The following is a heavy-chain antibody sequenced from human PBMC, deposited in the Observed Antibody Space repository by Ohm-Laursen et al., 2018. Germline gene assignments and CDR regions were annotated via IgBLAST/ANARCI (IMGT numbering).Heavy chain of an antibody. V-gene: IGHV3-53*01. CDR2: IYSGGST. Sequence: SLRLSCAASGFTVSSVYMSWVRQAPGKGLEWVSVIYSGGSTYYADSVKGRFTISRDNSKNTLYLQMNSLRAEDTAVYYCARFIRRVACFDYWGQGTLVTVSS. J-gene: IGHJ4*02. CDR1: GFTVSSVY. CDR3: ARFIRRVACFDY.